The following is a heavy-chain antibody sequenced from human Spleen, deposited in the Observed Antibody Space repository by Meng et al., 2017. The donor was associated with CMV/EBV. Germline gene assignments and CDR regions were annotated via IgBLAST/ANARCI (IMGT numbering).Heavy chain of an antibody. Sequence: SGYTFTSYHLHWVRQAPGQGLEWMGWINVNGGGTDYAEKFQGRVTMTSDSSINTAYMELRSLTSDDTAVYYCVREGIFGVITRGWFDSWGQGTLVRLL. D-gene: IGHD3-3*01. J-gene: IGHJ5*01. CDR1: GYTFTSYH. CDR2: INVNGGGT. CDR3: VREGIFGVITRGWFDS. V-gene: IGHV1-2*02.